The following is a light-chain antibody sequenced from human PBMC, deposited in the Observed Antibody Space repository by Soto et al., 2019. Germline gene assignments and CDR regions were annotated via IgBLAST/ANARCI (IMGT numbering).Light chain of an antibody. Sequence: DIVMTQSPDSLAVSLGERATINCKSSQSVLYSSNNKNYLAWYQQKPGQPPKLLIYWASTRESGVPDRFSGSRSARDLTLTTSRLQAEDVAVYYCQQYYSTHRTLGQGTKVDIK. CDR1: QSVLYSSNNKNY. CDR3: QQYYSTHRT. J-gene: IGKJ1*01. V-gene: IGKV4-1*01. CDR2: WAS.